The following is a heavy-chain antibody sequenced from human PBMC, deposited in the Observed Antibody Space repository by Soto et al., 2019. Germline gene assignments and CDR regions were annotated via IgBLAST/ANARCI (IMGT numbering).Heavy chain of an antibody. Sequence: QVQLQESGPGLVKPSQTLSLTCLVSGASVSGDGSYCSWIRQHPGKGLAFIGYIHNSGSTDSNPSLENRVAMSIDTAKIQFSLRLSSVTAADSAVYFCARDLGSEQWFFDNWGQGILVTVSS. J-gene: IGHJ4*02. V-gene: IGHV4-31*03. CDR1: GASVSGDGSY. CDR2: IHNSGST. CDR3: ARDLGSEQWFFDN. D-gene: IGHD6-19*01.